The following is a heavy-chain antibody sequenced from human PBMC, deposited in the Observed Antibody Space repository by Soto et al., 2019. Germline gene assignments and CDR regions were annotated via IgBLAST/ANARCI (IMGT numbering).Heavy chain of an antibody. CDR3: VKGEYYYDSSGYYPFDY. J-gene: IGHJ4*02. D-gene: IGHD3-22*01. Sequence: PGESLRLSCAASGFTVSSNFMSWVRRGPGKGLEWVSTIYRGESTYYTDSVKGRFTISRDNSKNTQYLQMSSLRADDTAVYYCVKGEYYYDSSGYYPFDYWGQGT. CDR1: GFTVSSNF. V-gene: IGHV3-53*05. CDR2: IYRGEST.